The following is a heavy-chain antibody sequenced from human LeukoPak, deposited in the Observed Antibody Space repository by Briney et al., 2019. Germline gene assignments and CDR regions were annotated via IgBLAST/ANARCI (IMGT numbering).Heavy chain of an antibody. CDR2: INHSGST. V-gene: IGHV4-34*01. D-gene: IGHD3-16*02. J-gene: IGHJ4*02. CDR1: GGSFSGYY. Sequence: SETLSLTCAVYGGSFSGYYWSWIRQPPGKGLEWIGEINHSGSTNYNPSLKSRVTISVDTSKNQFSLKLSSVTAADTAVYYCARGGYRPFDYWGQGTLVTVSS. CDR3: ARGGYRPFDY.